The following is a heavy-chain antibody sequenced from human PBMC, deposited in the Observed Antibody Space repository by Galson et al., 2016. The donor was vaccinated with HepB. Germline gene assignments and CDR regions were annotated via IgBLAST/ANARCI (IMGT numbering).Heavy chain of an antibody. D-gene: IGHD3-22*01. CDR3: ATKYHYERSLRLNGMDV. CDR1: GNTLTKLS. V-gene: IGHV1-24*01. J-gene: IGHJ6*02. CDR2: FDTEDGET. Sequence: SVKVSCKVFGNTLTKLSMHWVRQAPGKGLEWMGGFDTEDGETIYAQKFQGRVTMTEDTSRDTAYMELSSLISEDTAVYYCATKYHYERSLRLNGMDVWGQGTTVTVSS.